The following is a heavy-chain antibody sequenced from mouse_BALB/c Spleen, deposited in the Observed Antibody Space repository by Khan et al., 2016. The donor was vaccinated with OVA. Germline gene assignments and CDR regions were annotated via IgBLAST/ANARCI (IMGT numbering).Heavy chain of an antibody. CDR2: INPSSGYT. Sequence: QVQLKQSGAELAKPGASVKMSCKASGYTFTSYWMHWVKQRPGKGLEWIGYINPSSGYTEYNQNFKDKATLTADKSSSTAYMQLSSLTSEDSAVYYCERDRIDYWGQGTTLTVSS. J-gene: IGHJ2*01. V-gene: IGHV1-7*01. CDR3: ERDRIDY. CDR1: GYTFTSYW.